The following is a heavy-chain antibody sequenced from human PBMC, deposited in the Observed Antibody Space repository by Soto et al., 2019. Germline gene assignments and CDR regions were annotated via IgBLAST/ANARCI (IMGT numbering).Heavy chain of an antibody. CDR1: GFPFSEYT. J-gene: IGHJ4*02. CDR2: ISTSSSNI. CDR3: VRVMTSGYSYGYFDY. D-gene: IGHD5-18*01. V-gene: IGHV3-21*01. Sequence: GGSLRLSCVASGFPFSEYTSSWVRQAPGKGLDWVSTISTSSSNIFYADSVKGRFTISRDNAKNSLYLQMNSLRDEDTAVYYCVRVMTSGYSYGYFDYCGQGTLVTVSS.